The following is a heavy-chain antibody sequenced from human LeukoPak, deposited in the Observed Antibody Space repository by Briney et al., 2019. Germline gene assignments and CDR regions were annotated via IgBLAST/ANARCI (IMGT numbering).Heavy chain of an antibody. J-gene: IGHJ4*02. CDR1: GFTFSSYW. CDR3: ARGLHDILTGYSHDY. Sequence: PGGSLRLSCAASGFTFSSYWMSWVRQAPGKGQEWVANIKQDGSEKYYVDSVKGRFTISRDNAKNSLYLQMKSLRAEDTAVYYCARGLHDILTGYSHDYWGQGTLVTVSS. V-gene: IGHV3-7*01. CDR2: IKQDGSEK. D-gene: IGHD3-9*01.